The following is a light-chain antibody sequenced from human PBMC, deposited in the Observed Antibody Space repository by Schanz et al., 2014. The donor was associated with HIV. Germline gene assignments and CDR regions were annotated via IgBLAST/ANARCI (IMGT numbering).Light chain of an antibody. CDR1: SSDVGGYNY. J-gene: IGLJ1*01. CDR2: DVS. CDR3: SSKRSGDTTPFV. Sequence: QSVLTQPASVSGSPGQSITISCTGTSSDVGGYNYVSWYQQHPGEAPKLMIYDVSDRPSGVSNRFSGSKSGNTASLTISGLQADDEADYYCSSKRSGDTTPFVFGSGTKVTVL. V-gene: IGLV2-14*03.